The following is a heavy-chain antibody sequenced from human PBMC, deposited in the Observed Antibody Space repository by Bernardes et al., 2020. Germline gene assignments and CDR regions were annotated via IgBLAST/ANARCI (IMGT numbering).Heavy chain of an antibody. D-gene: IGHD6-19*01. CDR2: IIPLFGTA. V-gene: IGHV1-69*06. CDR3: ARVHSSGWFYFDY. J-gene: IGHJ4*02. Sequence: VKVSCKASGGTFSTSALSWVRQAPGQGLEWMGGIIPLFGTAANAQKFQDRVTITADTSTSTAYMELSSLRSEDTAVYYCARVHSSGWFYFDYWGQGTLVTVSS. CDR1: GGTFSTSA.